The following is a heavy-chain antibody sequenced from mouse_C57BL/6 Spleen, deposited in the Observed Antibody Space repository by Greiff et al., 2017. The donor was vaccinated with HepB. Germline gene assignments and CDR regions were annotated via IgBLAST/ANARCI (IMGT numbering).Heavy chain of an antibody. Sequence: QVQLQQPGAELVKPGASVKLSCKASGYTFTSYWMQWVKQRPGQGLEWIGEIDPSDSYTNYNQKFKGKATLTVDTSSSTAYMQLSSLTSEDSAVYYCARWGTTVVGPLAYWGQGTLVTVSA. V-gene: IGHV1-50*01. D-gene: IGHD1-1*01. CDR2: IDPSDSYT. CDR3: ARWGTTVVGPLAY. CDR1: GYTFTSYW. J-gene: IGHJ3*01.